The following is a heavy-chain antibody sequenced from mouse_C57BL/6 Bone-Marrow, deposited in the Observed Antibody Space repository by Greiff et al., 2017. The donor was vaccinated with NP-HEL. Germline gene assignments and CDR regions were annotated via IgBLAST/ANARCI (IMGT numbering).Heavy chain of an antibody. V-gene: IGHV5-9*01. CDR1: GFTLSSYT. Sequence: EVKLMESGGGLVKPGGSLKLSCAASGFTLSSYTMSWVRQTPEKRLEWVATISGGGGNTYYPDSVKGRFTISRDNAKNTLYLQMSSLRSEDTALYYCARHLPGDYWGQGTTLTVSS. CDR2: ISGGGGNT. J-gene: IGHJ2*01. CDR3: ARHLPGDY.